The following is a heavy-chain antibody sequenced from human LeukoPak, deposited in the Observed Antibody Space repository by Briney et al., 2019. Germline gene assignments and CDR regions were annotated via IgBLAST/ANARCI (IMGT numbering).Heavy chain of an antibody. CDR3: ARSDHFDF. V-gene: IGHV3-74*01. Sequence: PGGSLRLSCAGSGFNFGGYWMHWFRQAPGKGLVWVARISVDGSSTTYADSVKGRFTVSRDNPKSTLYLQMDSLRDGDTAVYYCARSDHFDFWGQGTLVTVSS. CDR1: GFNFGGYW. J-gene: IGHJ4*02. D-gene: IGHD2-21*01. CDR2: ISVDGSST.